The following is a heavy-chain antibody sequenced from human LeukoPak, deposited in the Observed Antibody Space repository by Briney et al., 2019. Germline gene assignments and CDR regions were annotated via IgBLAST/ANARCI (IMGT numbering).Heavy chain of an antibody. J-gene: IGHJ4*02. V-gene: IGHV1-69*13. D-gene: IGHD2-2*01. CDR2: IIPIFGTA. Sequence: SVKVSCKASGGTFISYAISWVRQAPGQGLEWMGGIIPIFGTANYAQKFQGRVTITADESTSTAYMELSSLRSEDTAVYYCARSIVVVPAAIGGEQDWGQGTLVTVSS. CDR1: GGTFISYA. CDR3: ARSIVVVPAAIGGEQD.